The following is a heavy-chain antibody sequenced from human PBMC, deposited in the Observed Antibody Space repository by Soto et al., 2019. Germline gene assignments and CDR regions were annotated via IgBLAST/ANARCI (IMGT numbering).Heavy chain of an antibody. Sequence: GGSLRLSCAASGFTFSNYGMHWVRQAPGKGLEWVAVIWYDGNNKYYADSVKGRFTISRDNSNNTLYVQMTSLRAEDTAVYYCARGLHSLFDYWGQGTLVAVSS. CDR3: ARGLHSLFDY. J-gene: IGHJ4*02. CDR2: IWYDGNNK. CDR1: GFTFSNYG. V-gene: IGHV3-33*01. D-gene: IGHD2-21*01.